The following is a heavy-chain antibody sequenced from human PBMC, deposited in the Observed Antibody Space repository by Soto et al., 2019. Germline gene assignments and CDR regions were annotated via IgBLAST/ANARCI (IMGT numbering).Heavy chain of an antibody. CDR1: GGSFSGYY. J-gene: IGHJ3*02. V-gene: IGHV4-34*01. D-gene: IGHD6-6*01. CDR2: INHSGSN. Sequence: SETLSLTCAVYGGSFSGYYWSWMRQPPGKGLEWIGEINHSGSNNYKPSLKSRVTISVEKSKNQLSMKLSSVTAAETAVYYCARGLSIAASQGYKRGAFDIWGKGTMVT. CDR3: ARGLSIAASQGYKRGAFDI.